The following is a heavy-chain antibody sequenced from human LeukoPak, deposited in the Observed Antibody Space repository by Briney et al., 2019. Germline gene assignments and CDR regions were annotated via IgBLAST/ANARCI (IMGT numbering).Heavy chain of an antibody. Sequence: SETLSLTCTVSGGSISNSYWSWIRQPPGKGLEWIGYIYSSGATEYNPSLESRVTISVDTSKNQFSLKLSSVTAADTAVYYCARPYCSSTSCYDWDDYWGQGTLVTVSS. CDR2: IYSSGAT. V-gene: IGHV4-59*08. CDR3: ARPYCSSTSCYDWDDY. D-gene: IGHD2-2*01. CDR1: GGSISNSY. J-gene: IGHJ4*02.